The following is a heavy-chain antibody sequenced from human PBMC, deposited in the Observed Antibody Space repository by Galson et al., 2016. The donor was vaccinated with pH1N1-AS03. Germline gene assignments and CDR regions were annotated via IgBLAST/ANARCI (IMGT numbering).Heavy chain of an antibody. CDR3: ARASGKKPVPYNWFDT. V-gene: IGHV4-31*03. J-gene: IGHJ5*02. D-gene: IGHD1-14*01. CDR1: GDSVSRSGFY. CDR2: VDNGGSS. Sequence: TLSLTCSVSGDSVSRSGFYWTWIRQFPGKGLDWIGYVDNGGSSYRNPSLKIRASISLDTSKNQFSVELYSVTAADTAVYFCARASGKKPVPYNWFDTWGREPWSPSPQ.